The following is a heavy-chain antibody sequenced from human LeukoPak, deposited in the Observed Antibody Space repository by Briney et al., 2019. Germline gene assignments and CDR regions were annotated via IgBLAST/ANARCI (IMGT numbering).Heavy chain of an antibody. D-gene: IGHD3-10*01. CDR1: GDSITNSHW. V-gene: IGHV4-4*02. J-gene: IGHJ4*02. Sequence: SETLSLTCAVSGDSITNSHWWSWVRQPPGKGLEWIGWIYNSGSANYNPSLKSRVTISVDTSKNQFSLKLSSVTAADTAVYYCARGRGLWGQGTLVTVSS. CDR3: ARGRGL. CDR2: IYNSGSA.